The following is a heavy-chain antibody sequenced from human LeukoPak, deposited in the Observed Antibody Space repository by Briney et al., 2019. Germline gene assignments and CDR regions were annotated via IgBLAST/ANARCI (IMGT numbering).Heavy chain of an antibody. CDR2: FDPEDGET. V-gene: IGHV1-24*01. Sequence: ASVKVSCKVSGYTLTELSMHWVRQAPGKGLEWMGGFDPEDGETIYAQKFQGRVTMTEDTSTDTAYMERSSLRSEDTAVYYCARGSNPPYYFDYWGQGTLVTVSS. CDR3: ARGSNPPYYFDY. D-gene: IGHD4-11*01. J-gene: IGHJ4*02. CDR1: GYTLTELS.